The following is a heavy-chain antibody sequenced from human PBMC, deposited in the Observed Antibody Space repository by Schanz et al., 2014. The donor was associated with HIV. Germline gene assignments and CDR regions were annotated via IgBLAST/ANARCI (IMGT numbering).Heavy chain of an antibody. Sequence: QVQLQQWGAGLLRPSETLSLTCAVYGSPYKGYYWGWVRQFSDWGLEWIGEINHRGSTRYNPSLTGRATISGDASKNQVSLSVTSVTAADTAIYYCVRAKGEFGDFRWYFFYHGMDVWGQGTTVIVSS. CDR3: VRAKGEFGDFRWYFFYHGMDV. D-gene: IGHD3-16*01. V-gene: IGHV4-34*01. J-gene: IGHJ6*02. CDR1: GSPYKGYY. CDR2: INHRGST.